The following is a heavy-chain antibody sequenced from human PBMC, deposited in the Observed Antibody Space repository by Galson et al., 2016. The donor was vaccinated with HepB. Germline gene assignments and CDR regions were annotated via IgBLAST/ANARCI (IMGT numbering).Heavy chain of an antibody. J-gene: IGHJ3*01. D-gene: IGHD6-19*01. CDR1: GLIISTNY. CDR2: INQDASGK. CDR3: ASGYTSGV. V-gene: IGHV3-7*01. Sequence: SLRLSCAVSGLIISTNYMSWVRQAPGKGLEWVASINQDASGKYYVDSVKGRFSISRDNVKNTLWLQMSGLRVDDTSMYYCASGYTSGVWGQGTMVTVSS.